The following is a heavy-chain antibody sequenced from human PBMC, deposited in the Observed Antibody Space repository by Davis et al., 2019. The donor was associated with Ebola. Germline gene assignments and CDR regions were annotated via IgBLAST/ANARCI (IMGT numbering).Heavy chain of an antibody. J-gene: IGHJ3*02. CDR1: GFTFSDYY. Sequence: PGGSLRLSCAASGFTFSDYYMSWIRQAPGKGLEWVSYISSSSSYTNYADSVKGRFTISRDNAKNSLYLQMNSLRAEDTAVYYCARFGHIVGATNAFDIWGQGTMGTVSS. D-gene: IGHD1-26*01. V-gene: IGHV3-11*06. CDR2: ISSSSSYT. CDR3: ARFGHIVGATNAFDI.